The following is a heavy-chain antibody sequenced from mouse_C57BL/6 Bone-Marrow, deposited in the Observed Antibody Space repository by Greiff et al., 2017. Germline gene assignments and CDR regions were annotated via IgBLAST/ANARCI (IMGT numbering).Heavy chain of an antibody. CDR2: IYPRSGYT. V-gene: IGHV1-81*01. Sequence: VQLQESGAELARPGASVKLSCKASGYTFTSYGISWVKQRTGQGLEWIGEIYPRSGYTYYNEKFKGKDTLTADTSSSPAYMELRSLTSEDSAFXFCARVRLGRSWCFDVWGTGTTVTVSS. CDR1: GYTFTSYG. CDR3: ARVRLGRSWCFDV. J-gene: IGHJ1*03.